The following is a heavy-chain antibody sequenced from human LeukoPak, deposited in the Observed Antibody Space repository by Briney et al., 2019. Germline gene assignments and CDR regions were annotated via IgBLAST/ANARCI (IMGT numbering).Heavy chain of an antibody. Sequence: ASVKVSCKASGYTFTSYDINWVRQATGQGLEWMGWMNPNSGNTGYAQKFQGRVTMTRNTSISTPYMELSSLRSEDTAVYYCARGQGQEDAFDIWGQGTMVTVSS. J-gene: IGHJ3*02. CDR1: GYTFTSYD. CDR3: ARGQGQEDAFDI. CDR2: MNPNSGNT. V-gene: IGHV1-8*01.